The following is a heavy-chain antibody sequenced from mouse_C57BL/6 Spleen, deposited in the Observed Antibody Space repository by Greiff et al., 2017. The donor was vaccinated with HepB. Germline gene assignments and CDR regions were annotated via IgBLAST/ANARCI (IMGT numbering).Heavy chain of an antibody. V-gene: IGHV7-3*01. D-gene: IGHD1-1*01. Sequence: EVKLLESGGGLVQPGGSLSLSCAASGFTFTDYYMSWVRQPPGKALEWLGFIRNKANGYTTEYSASVKGRFTISRDNSQSILYLQMNALRAEDSATYYCARYYGRMDYWGQGTSVTVSS. CDR1: GFTFTDYY. CDR2: IRNKANGYTT. J-gene: IGHJ4*01. CDR3: ARYYGRMDY.